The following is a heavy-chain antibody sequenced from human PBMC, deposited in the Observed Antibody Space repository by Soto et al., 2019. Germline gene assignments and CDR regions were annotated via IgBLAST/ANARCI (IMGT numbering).Heavy chain of an antibody. D-gene: IGHD6-13*01. CDR1: GGSISSSNW. CDR3: ARVASSSSWYFDY. CDR2: IYHSGST. Sequence: ASETLSLTCAVSGGSISSSNWWSWVRQPPGKGLEWIGEIYHSGSTNYNPSLKSRVTISVDKSKNQFSLKLSSVTAADTAVYYCARVASSSSWYFDYWGQGTLVTVSS. V-gene: IGHV4-4*02. J-gene: IGHJ4*02.